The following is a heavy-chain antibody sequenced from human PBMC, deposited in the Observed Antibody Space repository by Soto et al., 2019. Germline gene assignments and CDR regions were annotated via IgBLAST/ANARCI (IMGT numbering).Heavy chain of an antibody. CDR2: INYRGST. CDR1: GGSINSGDSY. V-gene: IGHV4-31*03. J-gene: IGHJ4*02. Sequence: QVQLQESGPGLVRPSQTLSLTCTVSGGSINSGDSYWKWIRQHPENGLEWIGYINYRGSTFYNPSLKSRIIISLDTSKNQFSLKLSSVTAADTAVYYCARDAPGVAPYWGQGTLVTVSS. D-gene: IGHD2-15*01. CDR3: ARDAPGVAPY.